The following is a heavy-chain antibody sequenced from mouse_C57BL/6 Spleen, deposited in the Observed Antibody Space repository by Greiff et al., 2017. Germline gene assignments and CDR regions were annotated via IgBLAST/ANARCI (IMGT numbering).Heavy chain of an antibody. V-gene: IGHV1-81*01. D-gene: IGHD1-1*01. CDR1: GYTFTSYG. CDR3: ARASTVVAPNFDV. CDR2: IYPRSGNT. Sequence: VQGVESGAELARPGASVKLSCKASGYTFTSYGISWVKQRTGQGLEWIGEIYPRSGNTYYNEKFKGKATLTADKSSSTAYMELRSLTSEDSAVYFRARASTVVAPNFDVWGTGTTVTVSS. J-gene: IGHJ1*03.